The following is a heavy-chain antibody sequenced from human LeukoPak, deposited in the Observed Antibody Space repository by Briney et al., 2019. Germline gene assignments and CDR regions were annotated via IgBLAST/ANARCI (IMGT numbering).Heavy chain of an antibody. J-gene: IGHJ3*02. CDR3: ARAYYGASFDAFDI. CDR1: GFTFSSYV. V-gene: IGHV3-23*01. CDR2: ITGSGGST. Sequence: GGSLRLSCAASGFTFSSYVMSWVRQAPGKGLEWVSAITGSGGSTYYADSVKGRFTISRDNAKNSLYLQMNSLRAEDTAVYYCARAYYGASFDAFDIWGQGTMVTVSS. D-gene: IGHD4-17*01.